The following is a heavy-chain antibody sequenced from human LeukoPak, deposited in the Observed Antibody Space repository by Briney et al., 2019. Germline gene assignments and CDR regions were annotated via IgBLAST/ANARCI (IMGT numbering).Heavy chain of an antibody. V-gene: IGHV3-30*03. CDR3: ARSQDEYYGSGTTAPPRH. Sequence: PGGSLRLSCAASGFTFSSYALHWVRQAPGKGLEWVAVMSFDGSNQYLADSVKGRFTISRDNSKNTLYLQMNSLRAEDTAVYYCARSQDEYYGSGTTAPPRHWGQGTLVTVSS. D-gene: IGHD3-10*01. CDR1: GFTFSSYA. CDR2: MSFDGSNQ. J-gene: IGHJ4*02.